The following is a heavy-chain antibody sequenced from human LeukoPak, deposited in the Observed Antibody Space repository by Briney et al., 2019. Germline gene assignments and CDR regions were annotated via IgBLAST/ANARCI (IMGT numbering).Heavy chain of an antibody. J-gene: IGHJ6*03. CDR2: MNPNSGNT. Sequence: ASVKVSCMASGYTFTSYDINWVRQATGQGLEWMGWMNPNSGNTGYAQKFQGRVTMTRNTSISTAYMELSSLRSEDTAVYYCAREYLVQGVIFYYYYMDVWGKGTTVTVSS. CDR1: GYTFTSYD. D-gene: IGHD3-10*01. V-gene: IGHV1-8*01. CDR3: AREYLVQGVIFYYYYMDV.